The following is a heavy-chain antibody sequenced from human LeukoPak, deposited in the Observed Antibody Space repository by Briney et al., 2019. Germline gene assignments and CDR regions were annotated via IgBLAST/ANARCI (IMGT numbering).Heavy chain of an antibody. CDR2: ISYDGSNK. J-gene: IGHJ4*02. Sequence: GGSLRLSCAASGFTFSSYAMHWVRQAPGKGLEWVAVISYDGSNKYYADSVKGRFTISRDNSKNTLYLQMNSLRAEDTVVYYCARVLEYRGSYYDYFDYWGRGTLVTVSS. V-gene: IGHV3-30-3*01. D-gene: IGHD1-26*01. CDR3: ARVLEYRGSYYDYFDY. CDR1: GFTFSSYA.